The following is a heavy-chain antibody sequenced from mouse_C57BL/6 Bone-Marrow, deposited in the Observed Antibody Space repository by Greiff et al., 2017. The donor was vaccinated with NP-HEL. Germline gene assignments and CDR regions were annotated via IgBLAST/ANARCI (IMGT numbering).Heavy chain of an antibody. V-gene: IGHV1-62-2*01. CDR3: ARHDDYDGYFDY. Sequence: VKLMESGAELVKPGASVKLSCKASGYTFTEYTIHWVKQRSGQGLEWIGWFYPGSGSIKYNEKFKDKATLTADKSSSTVYMELSRLTSEDSAVYFCARHDDYDGYFDYWGQGTTLTVSS. CDR2: FYPGSGSI. CDR1: GYTFTEYT. J-gene: IGHJ2*01. D-gene: IGHD2-12*01.